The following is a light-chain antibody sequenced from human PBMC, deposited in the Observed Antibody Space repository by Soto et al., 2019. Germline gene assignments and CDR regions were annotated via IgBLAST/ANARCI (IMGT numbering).Light chain of an antibody. CDR2: GAS. CDR1: QSVSSN. J-gene: IGKJ1*01. Sequence: ETVLTQSPATLSVSPGERATLSCRASQSVSSNLAWYQQKPSQAPRLLIYGASTRATGIPARFSGSGSGTEFTLTISSLQSEDFAVYYCQQYNYWPPWTFGQGTKV. V-gene: IGKV3-15*01. CDR3: QQYNYWPPWT.